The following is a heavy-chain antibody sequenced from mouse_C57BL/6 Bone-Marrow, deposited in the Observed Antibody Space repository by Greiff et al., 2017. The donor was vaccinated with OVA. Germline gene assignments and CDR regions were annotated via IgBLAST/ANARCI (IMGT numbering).Heavy chain of an antibody. CDR1: GYTFTNYW. CDR3: ARTGKGGYYFDY. Sequence: QVQLQQSGAELVRPGTSVKMSCKASGYTFTNYWIGWAKQRPGHGLEWIGDIYPGGGYTNYNEKFKGKATLTAEKSSSTAYMQFSSLTSEDSAIYYCARTGKGGYYFDYWGQGTTLTVSS. D-gene: IGHD4-1*01. CDR2: IYPGGGYT. V-gene: IGHV1-63*01. J-gene: IGHJ2*01.